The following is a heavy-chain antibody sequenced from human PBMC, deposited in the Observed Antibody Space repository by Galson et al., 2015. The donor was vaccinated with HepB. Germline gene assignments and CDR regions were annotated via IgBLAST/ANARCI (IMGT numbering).Heavy chain of an antibody. D-gene: IGHD3-16*02. V-gene: IGHV3-48*03. CDR1: GFTFSSFE. CDR3: ARVRREGDYLWGSHRVYYYYGMDV. Sequence: LRLSCAASGFTFSSFEMTWVRQAPGRGLDWVSYISSSGSAIYYADSVRGRFTISRDNTKNSLYLQMNSLRAEDTAVYYCARVRREGDYLWGSHRVYYYYGMDVGGQGTTVTVSS. J-gene: IGHJ6*02. CDR2: ISSSGSAI.